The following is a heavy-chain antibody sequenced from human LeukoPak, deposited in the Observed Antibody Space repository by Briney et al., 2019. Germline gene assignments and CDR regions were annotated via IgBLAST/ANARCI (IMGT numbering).Heavy chain of an antibody. D-gene: IGHD3-22*01. V-gene: IGHV3-30-3*01. CDR1: GFSFSLYA. Sequence: PGGSLRLSCAASGFSFSLYAFHWVRQAPGKGLEWVAAVSYDGVHKYYADSVKGRFTISRDDSKNTVFLQMSSLRGEDSAVYYCARNWANMVMTSFDYWGQGTLVTVSS. CDR3: ARNWANMVMTSFDY. CDR2: VSYDGVHK. J-gene: IGHJ4*02.